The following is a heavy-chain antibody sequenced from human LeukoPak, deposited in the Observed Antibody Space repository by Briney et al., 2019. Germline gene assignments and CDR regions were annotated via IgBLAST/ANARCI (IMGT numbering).Heavy chain of an antibody. V-gene: IGHV4-59*01. J-gene: IGHJ6*03. CDR3: ARACSTSCYGCMDV. D-gene: IGHD2-2*01. CDR1: GFTFSSYW. CDR2: IYYSGST. Sequence: GSLRLSCAASGFTFSSYWMSWIRQPPGKGLEWIGYIYYSGSTNYNPSLKSRVTISVDTSKNQFSLKLSSVTAADTAVYYCARACSTSCYGCMDVWGKGTTVTISS.